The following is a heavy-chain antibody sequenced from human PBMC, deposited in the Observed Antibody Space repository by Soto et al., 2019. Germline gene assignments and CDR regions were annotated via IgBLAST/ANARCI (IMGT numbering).Heavy chain of an antibody. CDR2: IYYSGST. CDR3: AGSGSYYHLYYFDY. CDR1: GGSISSYY. J-gene: IGHJ4*02. V-gene: IGHV4-59*01. Sequence: PSETLSLTCTVSGGSISSYYWSWIRQPPGKGLEWIGYIYYSGSTNYNPSLKSRVTISVDTSKNQFSLKLSSVTAADTAVYYCAGSGSYYHLYYFDYWGQGTLVTVSS. D-gene: IGHD1-26*01.